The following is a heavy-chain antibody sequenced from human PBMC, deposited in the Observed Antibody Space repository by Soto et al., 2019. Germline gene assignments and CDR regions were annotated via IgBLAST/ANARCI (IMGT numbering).Heavy chain of an antibody. CDR2: ISSSGTYI. CDR1: GFPFSSYS. J-gene: IGHJ4*02. V-gene: IGHV3-21*01. Sequence: PGGSLRLSCAASGFPFSSYSMNWVRQAPGKGLEWVSSISSSGTYIYYADSVKGRFTISRDNAKNSLYLQMNSLRAEDTAVYYCARASYYYDGSGYHGYWGQGTLVTVSS. D-gene: IGHD3-22*01. CDR3: ARASYYYDGSGYHGY.